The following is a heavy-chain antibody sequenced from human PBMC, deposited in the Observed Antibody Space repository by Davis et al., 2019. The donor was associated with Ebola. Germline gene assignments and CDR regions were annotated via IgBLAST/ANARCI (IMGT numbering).Heavy chain of an antibody. Sequence: MPSETLSLTCAVYGGSFSGYYWSWIRQPPGKGLEWIGEINHSGSTNYNPSRKSRVTISVDTSKNQFSLKLSSVTAADTAVYYCARVPPYYDFWSGYRFSWFDPWGQGTLVTVSS. CDR3: ARVPPYYDFWSGYRFSWFDP. V-gene: IGHV4-34*01. J-gene: IGHJ5*02. CDR1: GGSFSGYY. CDR2: INHSGST. D-gene: IGHD3-3*01.